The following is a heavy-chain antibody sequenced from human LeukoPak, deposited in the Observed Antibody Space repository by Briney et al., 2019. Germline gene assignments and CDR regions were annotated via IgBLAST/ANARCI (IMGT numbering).Heavy chain of an antibody. J-gene: IGHJ5*02. CDR3: ARDNSVGDIAWWFDP. V-gene: IGHV1-46*01. D-gene: IGHD3-10*01. CDR2: INPTGTTT. CDR1: GYTFIHNW. Sequence: ASVKVSCKASGYTFIHNWMHWVRQAPGQGLEWVGLINPTGTTTLYAQKFQGRVTLTRDMSTSTDYMELRSLKSDDTAVYYCARDNSVGDIAWWFDPWGQGTLVTVSS.